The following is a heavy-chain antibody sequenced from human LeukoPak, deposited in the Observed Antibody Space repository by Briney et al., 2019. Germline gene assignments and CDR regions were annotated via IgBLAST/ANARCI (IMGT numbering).Heavy chain of an antibody. CDR2: INHSGST. CDR1: GGSFSGYY. CDR3: ARSSIAARPFDC. Sequence: PSETLSLTCAVYGGSFSGYYWSWIRQPPGKGLGWIGEINHSGSTNYNPSLKSRVTISVDTSKNQFSLKLSSVTAAETAVYYCARSSIAARPFDCSGQGCLVTVSS. J-gene: IGHJ4*02. D-gene: IGHD6-6*01. V-gene: IGHV4-34*01.